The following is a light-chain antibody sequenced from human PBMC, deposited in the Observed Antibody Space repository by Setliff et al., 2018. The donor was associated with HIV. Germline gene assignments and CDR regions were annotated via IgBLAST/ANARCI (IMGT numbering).Light chain of an antibody. Sequence: QSALTQPASVSGSPGQSITLSCTGTSSDVGGYNYVSWYQQHPDKAPKLMIYDVKNRPSGGSDRFSGSKSGNTASLTISGLQAEDEADYYCCSYAGSGPVFGAGTKVTVL. CDR2: DVK. J-gene: IGLJ1*01. V-gene: IGLV2-23*02. CDR1: SSDVGGYNY. CDR3: CSYAGSGPV.